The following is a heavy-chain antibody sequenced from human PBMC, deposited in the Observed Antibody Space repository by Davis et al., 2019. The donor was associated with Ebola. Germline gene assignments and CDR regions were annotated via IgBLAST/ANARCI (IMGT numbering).Heavy chain of an antibody. Sequence: PSETLSLTCTVSGGSVSSGSYYWSWIRQPPGKGLEWIGYIYYSGSTNYNPSLKSRVTISVDTSKNQFSLKLSSVTAADTAVYYCAREKVGATFPFDYWGQGTLVTVSS. J-gene: IGHJ4*02. CDR2: IYYSGST. CDR3: AREKVGATFPFDY. CDR1: GGSVSSGSYY. D-gene: IGHD1-26*01. V-gene: IGHV4-61*01.